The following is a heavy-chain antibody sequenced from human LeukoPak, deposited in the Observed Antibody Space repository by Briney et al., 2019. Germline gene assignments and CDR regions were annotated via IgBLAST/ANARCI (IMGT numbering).Heavy chain of an antibody. CDR1: GYTFTSYY. Sequence: VASVKVSCKASGYTFTSYYMHWVRQAPGQGLEWMGIINPSGGSTSYAQKFQGRVSMTRDTSTSTVYMELSSLRSEDTAVYYCARDPGKAMVRHPYYYYVDVWGKGTTVTVSS. CDR2: INPSGGST. D-gene: IGHD5-18*01. CDR3: ARDPGKAMVRHPYYYYVDV. V-gene: IGHV1-46*01. J-gene: IGHJ6*03.